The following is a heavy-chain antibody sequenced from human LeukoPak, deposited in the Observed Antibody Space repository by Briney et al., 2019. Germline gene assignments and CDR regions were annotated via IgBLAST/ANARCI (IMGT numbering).Heavy chain of an antibody. Sequence: SETLSLTCTVSGGSISSGGYYWSWIRQHPGKGLEWIGYIYYSGSTYYNPSLKSRVTISVDTSKNQFSLKLSSVTAADTAVYYCARAIDSSGYYRRSHYFDYWGQGTLVTVSS. CDR2: IYYSGST. CDR1: GGSISSGGYY. CDR3: ARAIDSSGYYRRSHYFDY. J-gene: IGHJ4*02. V-gene: IGHV4-31*03. D-gene: IGHD3-22*01.